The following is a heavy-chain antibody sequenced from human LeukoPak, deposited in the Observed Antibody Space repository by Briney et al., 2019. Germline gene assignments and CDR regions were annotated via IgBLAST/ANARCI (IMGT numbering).Heavy chain of an antibody. CDR1: GFNFQYAW. V-gene: IGHV3-15*01. D-gene: IGHD4-23*01. CDR2: IKSKRDGETT. Sequence: GGSLRLSCAGSGFNFQYAWMTWVRQAPGKGPEWVGRIKSKRDGETTDYTTLVKSRFSISRDDSKNTVYLQMNSLRTEDTAVYYCTSLVGSPTHWGQGTLVAVSS. CDR3: TSLVGSPTH. J-gene: IGHJ4*02.